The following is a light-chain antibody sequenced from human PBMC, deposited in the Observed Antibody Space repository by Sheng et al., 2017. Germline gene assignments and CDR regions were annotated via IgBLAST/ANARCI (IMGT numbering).Light chain of an antibody. CDR2: DAS. Sequence: EIVLTQSPGTLSLSPGETATLSCRTSQNVDSYLAWYQQKSGQAPRLLIYDASNRATGIPARFSGSGSGRDFSLTISSLEPEDVAVYYCQQRYNWPPYTFGQGTKLEIK. CDR1: QNVDSY. J-gene: IGKJ2*01. V-gene: IGKV3-11*02. CDR3: QQRYNWPPYT.